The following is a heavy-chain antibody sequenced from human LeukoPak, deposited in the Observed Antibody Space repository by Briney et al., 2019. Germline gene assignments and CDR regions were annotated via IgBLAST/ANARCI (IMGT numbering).Heavy chain of an antibody. CDR2: IKHDGRDK. CDR1: GFTFNNYR. J-gene: IGHJ4*02. V-gene: IGHV3-7*01. CDR3: ARSYTASGYYYGVAY. Sequence: GGSLRLSCAASGFTFNNYRMTWVRQATGKGLEWVATIKHDGRDKHYVDSVKGRFAISRDNANNAVLLQMNSLRAEDTAVYFCARSYTASGYYYGVAYWGQGTLVSVSS. D-gene: IGHD3-22*01.